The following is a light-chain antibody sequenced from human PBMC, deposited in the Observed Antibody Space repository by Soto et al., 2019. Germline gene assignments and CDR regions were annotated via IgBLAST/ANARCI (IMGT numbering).Light chain of an antibody. CDR3: QQYNEWPPFT. CDR2: AAS. Sequence: EIVISQSPDTLSVSPGERATLSCSSMQRVRSNLAWYQQKPGQAPRLVIYAASTRATGIPDRFSGSVSGTEFTLTISSLESEDFAVYYCQQYNEWPPFTFGQGTRLEIK. CDR1: QRVRSN. J-gene: IGKJ5*01. V-gene: IGKV3-15*01.